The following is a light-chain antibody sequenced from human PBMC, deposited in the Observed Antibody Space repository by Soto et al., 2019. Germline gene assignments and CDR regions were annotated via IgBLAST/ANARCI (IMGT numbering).Light chain of an antibody. Sequence: AIQLTQSPSSLSASVGDRVPITWRASQGISSALAWYQQKPGKAPKLLIYDASSLESGVPSRFSGSGSGTDFTLTISSLQPEDFATYYCQQFNSYPLFGGGTKVEIK. J-gene: IGKJ4*01. CDR3: QQFNSYPL. CDR2: DAS. CDR1: QGISSA. V-gene: IGKV1-13*02.